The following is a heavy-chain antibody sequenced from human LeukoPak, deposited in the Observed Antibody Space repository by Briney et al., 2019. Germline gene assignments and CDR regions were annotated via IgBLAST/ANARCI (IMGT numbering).Heavy chain of an antibody. CDR3: ARGKGYSYGYKYYFDY. V-gene: IGHV4-39*07. CDR2: FYYTGSI. CDR1: GGSISSTSYY. Sequence: SETLSLTCLVSGGSISSTSYYWGWIRQSPRRGLEWIGSFYYTGSIFDNPSLKSRVTISVDTSMNQFSLKLSSVTAADTAVYYCARGKGYSYGYKYYFDYWGQGTLVTVSS. D-gene: IGHD5-18*01. J-gene: IGHJ4*02.